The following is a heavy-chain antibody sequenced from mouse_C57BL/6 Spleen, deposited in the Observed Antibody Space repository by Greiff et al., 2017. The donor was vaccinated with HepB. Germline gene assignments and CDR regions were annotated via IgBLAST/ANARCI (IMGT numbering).Heavy chain of an antibody. Sequence: QVQLQQPGAELVKPGASVKMSCKASGYTFTSYWITWVKQRPGQGLEWIGDIYPGSGSTNYNEKFKSKATLTVDTTSSTAYMKLSSLTSEESAVYYCARRRTGFDYWGQGTTLTVSS. CDR3: ARRRTGFDY. J-gene: IGHJ2*01. D-gene: IGHD4-1*01. V-gene: IGHV1-55*01. CDR2: IYPGSGST. CDR1: GYTFTSYW.